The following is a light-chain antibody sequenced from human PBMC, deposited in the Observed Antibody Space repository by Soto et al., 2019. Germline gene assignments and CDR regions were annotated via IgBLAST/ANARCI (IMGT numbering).Light chain of an antibody. J-gene: IGLJ1*01. CDR2: EGS. CDR3: CSYAGSSTWV. V-gene: IGLV2-23*01. CDR1: SSDVGSYNL. Sequence: QFVLTQPASVSGSPGQSITISCTGTSSDVGSYNLVSWYQQHPGKAPKLMIYEGSKRPSGVSNRFSGSKSGNTASLTISGLQAEDEADYYCCSYAGSSTWVFGTGTKVTVL.